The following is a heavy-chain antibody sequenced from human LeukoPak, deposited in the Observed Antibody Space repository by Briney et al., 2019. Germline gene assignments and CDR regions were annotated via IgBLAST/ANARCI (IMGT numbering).Heavy chain of an antibody. CDR1: GYTFTGYY. Sequence: ASVKVSCKASGYTFTGYYMHWVRQAPGQGLEWMGWINPDSGGTNYAQKFQGRVTMTRDTSISTAYMELSRLTSDDTAVYYCARDLSGVRGVIYWGQGTLVTVSS. J-gene: IGHJ4*02. V-gene: IGHV1-2*02. D-gene: IGHD3-10*01. CDR3: ARDLSGVRGVIY. CDR2: INPDSGGT.